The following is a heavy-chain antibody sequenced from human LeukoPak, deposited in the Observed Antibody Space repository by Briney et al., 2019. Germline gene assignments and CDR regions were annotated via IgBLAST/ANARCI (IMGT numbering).Heavy chain of an antibody. CDR2: ISSDGGNT. D-gene: IGHD6-19*01. CDR1: AFTFSSSA. V-gene: IGHV3-23*01. CDR3: ARDAARYGSGWYYDL. Sequence: GGSLRLSCATSAFTFSSSAMSWVRQAPGKGLEWVSAISSDGGNTYYADSVKGRFTISRDNSRNTLYLQMNSLRAEDTAVYYCARDAARYGSGWYYDLWGQGTLVTVSS. J-gene: IGHJ4*02.